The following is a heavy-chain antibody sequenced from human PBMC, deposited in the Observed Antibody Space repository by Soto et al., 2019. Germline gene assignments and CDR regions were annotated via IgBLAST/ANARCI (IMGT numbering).Heavy chain of an antibody. Sequence: PSETLSLTCAISGYPIRNGYYWGWIRQSPGKGPEWIGSLYQSGITYYNPSLKSRVTLSIDTSKNQISLKLSSVTAADTAVYYCARDRTHCSGVCYSSYYYGLDVWGQGTTVT. D-gene: IGHD2-21*02. J-gene: IGHJ6*02. CDR2: LYQSGIT. CDR1: GYPIRNGYY. CDR3: ARDRTHCSGVCYSSYYYGLDV. V-gene: IGHV4-38-2*02.